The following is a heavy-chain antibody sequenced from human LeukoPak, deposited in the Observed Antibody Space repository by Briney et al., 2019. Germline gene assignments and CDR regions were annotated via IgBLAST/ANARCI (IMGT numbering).Heavy chain of an antibody. D-gene: IGHD1-26*01. V-gene: IGHV1-3*01. J-gene: IGHJ3*02. Sequence: GASVKVSCKASGYTFTSYAMHWVRQAPGQRLEWMGWINAGNGNTKYSQEFQGRVTMTRNTSISTAYMELSRLRSDDTAVYYCAKDLQWELPRGDALDIWGQGTMVTVSS. CDR3: AKDLQWELPRGDALDI. CDR1: GYTFTSYA. CDR2: INAGNGNT.